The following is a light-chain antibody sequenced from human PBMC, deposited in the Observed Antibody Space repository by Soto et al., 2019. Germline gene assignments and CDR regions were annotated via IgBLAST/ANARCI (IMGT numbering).Light chain of an antibody. CDR3: QSYDSSLSGWV. CDR2: GNN. J-gene: IGLJ3*02. V-gene: IGLV1-40*01. Sequence: QAVVTQPPSVSGAPGQRVTISCTGSSSNIGAGYDVHWYQQLPGTAPKLLIFGNNNRPSGVPDRFSGSKSGTSASLAITGLQVEDEADYYCQSYDSSLSGWVFGGGTKLTVL. CDR1: SSNIGAGYD.